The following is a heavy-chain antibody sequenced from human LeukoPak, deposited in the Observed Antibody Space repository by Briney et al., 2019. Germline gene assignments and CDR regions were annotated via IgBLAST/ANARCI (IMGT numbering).Heavy chain of an antibody. CDR3: ARGTVTAPDY. V-gene: IGHV3-66*01. CDR1: GFLVSSKY. Sequence: GGSLRLSCAASGFLVSSKYMSWVRQAPGKGLEWVSVIYSGGSTYYADSVKGRFTISRDNSKNTLYLQMNRLRPEDTAVYYCARGTVTAPDYWGQGTLVTVSS. CDR2: IYSGGST. J-gene: IGHJ4*02. D-gene: IGHD2-21*02.